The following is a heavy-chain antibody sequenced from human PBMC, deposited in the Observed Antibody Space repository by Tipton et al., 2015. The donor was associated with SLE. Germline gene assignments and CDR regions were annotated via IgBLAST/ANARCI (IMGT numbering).Heavy chain of an antibody. V-gene: IGHV4-34*03. Sequence: TLSLTCAVYGGSFSGYYWSWIRQPPGKGLEWIGEINYSGSTYYNPSLKSRVTISVDTSKNQFSLKLSSVTAADTAVYYCSCGYSYGFDYWGQGTLVTVSS. CDR3: SCGYSYGFDY. D-gene: IGHD5-18*01. J-gene: IGHJ4*02. CDR1: GGSFSGYY. CDR2: INYSGST.